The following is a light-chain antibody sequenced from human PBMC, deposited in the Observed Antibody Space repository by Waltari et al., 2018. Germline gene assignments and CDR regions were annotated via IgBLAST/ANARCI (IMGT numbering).Light chain of an antibody. Sequence: DVQMTQSPSSLSASIADRVTITCRASQNIRTRLIWYQQKPGRAPKVLIYEVSNLQSGVPSRFSGTGSGTDFTLNISSPQPEDSATYYCQQSSHIPYTFGQGTKLEIK. V-gene: IGKV1-39*01. CDR1: QNIRTR. CDR2: EVS. J-gene: IGKJ2*01. CDR3: QQSSHIPYT.